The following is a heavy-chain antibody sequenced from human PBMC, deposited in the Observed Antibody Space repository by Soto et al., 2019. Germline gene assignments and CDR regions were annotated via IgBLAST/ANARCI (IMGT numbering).Heavy chain of an antibody. D-gene: IGHD2-2*01. CDR2: IYYSGST. J-gene: IGHJ6*03. Sequence: QLQLQESGPGLVKPSETLSLTCIVSGGSISSSSNYGGWIRQPPGRGLGWIGGIYYSGSTYYNPPLKSRVTISVDTSKNQFSLKLSSVTAADTAVYYCASQDIVVVPAAIGYYYMDVWGKGTTVTVSS. CDR1: GGSISSSSNY. CDR3: ASQDIVVVPAAIGYYYMDV. V-gene: IGHV4-39*01.